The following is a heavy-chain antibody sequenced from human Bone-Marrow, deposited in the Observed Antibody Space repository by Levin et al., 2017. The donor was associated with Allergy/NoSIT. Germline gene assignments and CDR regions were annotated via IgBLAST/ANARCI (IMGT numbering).Heavy chain of an antibody. V-gene: IGHV3-49*03. CDR1: GFNFGDYA. J-gene: IGHJ6*02. D-gene: IGHD2-15*01. CDR3: SRDFGYYYHPGMDV. Sequence: GGSLRLSCTASGFNFGDYAMSWFRQAPGKGLEWVGLIKGNAYGGTTDYAASVEGRFTFSRDDSKRIVYLEMNSLKTEDTAVYYCSRDFGYYYHPGMDVWGQGTTVTVSS. CDR2: IKGNAYGGTT.